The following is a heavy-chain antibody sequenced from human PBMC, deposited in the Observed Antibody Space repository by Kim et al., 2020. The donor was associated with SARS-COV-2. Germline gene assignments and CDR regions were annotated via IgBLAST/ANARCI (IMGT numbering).Heavy chain of an antibody. D-gene: IGHD3-3*01. J-gene: IGHJ4*02. Sequence: YYADSGKGRITISRDNSNNTLDLPMNSLRVEDTAVYYCARGNDFWTAYFDCWGQGALVTVSS. CDR3: ARGNDFWTAYFDC. V-gene: IGHV3-66*01.